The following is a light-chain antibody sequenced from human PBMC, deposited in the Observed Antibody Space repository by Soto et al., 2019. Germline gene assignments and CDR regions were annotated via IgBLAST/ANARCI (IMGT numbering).Light chain of an antibody. CDR1: QSFNTW. J-gene: IGKJ2*01. Sequence: EIQLTQSASTLSASVGDGVSIXCRASQSFNTWLVWYQHKPRKAPKLLIXXASTLEIGVSQRFRGTGSGTEWTLTSTDLQADDLATYYCLQYTNTNNPWIFGQGTKVDIK. V-gene: IGKV1-5*01. CDR3: LQYTNTNNPWI. CDR2: XAS.